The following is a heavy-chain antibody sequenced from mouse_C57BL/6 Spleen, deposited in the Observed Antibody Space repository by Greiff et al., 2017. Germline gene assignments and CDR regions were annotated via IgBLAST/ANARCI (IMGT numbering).Heavy chain of an antibody. D-gene: IGHD2-5*01. CDR2: INPNNGGT. Sequence: VQLQQSGPELVKPGASVKMSCKASGYTFTDYNMHWVKQSHGKSLEWIGYINPNNGGTSYNQKFKGKATLTVNKSSSTAYMELRSLTSEDSAVYYCARASYYSNPYWYCDVWGTGTTVTVSS. CDR3: ARASYYSNPYWYCDV. V-gene: IGHV1-22*01. CDR1: GYTFTDYN. J-gene: IGHJ1*03.